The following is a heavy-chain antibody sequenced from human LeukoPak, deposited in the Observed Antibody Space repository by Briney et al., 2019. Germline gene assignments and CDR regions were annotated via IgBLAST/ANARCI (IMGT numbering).Heavy chain of an antibody. CDR1: SFSISTIA. Sequence: GGSLRLSCAASSFSISTIAMRWLRQAPGKGLEWVSIFSGNGGVTYYADSVRGRFTISRDNSKNTLYLEMNSLRVEHTAVYDSAKAIYCSAGSRIFWGSFDLWGRGTLVTVSS. CDR3: AKAIYCSAGSRIFWGSFDL. CDR2: FSGNGGVT. D-gene: IGHD2-15*01. V-gene: IGHV3-23*01. J-gene: IGHJ2*01.